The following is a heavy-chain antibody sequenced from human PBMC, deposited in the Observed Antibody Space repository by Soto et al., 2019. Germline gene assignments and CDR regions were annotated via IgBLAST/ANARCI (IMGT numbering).Heavy chain of an antibody. CDR1: GFTFSSYS. J-gene: IGHJ6*02. CDR2: ISSSSSYI. CDR3: ASPVYCSGGSCPFYYYYGMDV. V-gene: IGHV3-21*01. D-gene: IGHD2-15*01. Sequence: PGGSLRLSCAASGFTFSSYSMNWVRQAPGKGLEWVSSISSSSSYIYYADSVKGRFTISRDNAKNSLYLQMNSLRAGDTAVYYCASPVYCSGGSCPFYYYYGMDVWGQGTTVTVSS.